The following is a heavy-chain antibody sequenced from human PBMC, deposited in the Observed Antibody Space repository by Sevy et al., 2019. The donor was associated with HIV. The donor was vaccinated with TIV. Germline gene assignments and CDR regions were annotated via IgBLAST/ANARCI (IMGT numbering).Heavy chain of an antibody. CDR2: ISGSGGST. Sequence: GALRLSCAASGFTFSSYAMSWVRQAPGKGLEWVSAISGSGGSTYYADSVKGRFTISRDNSKNTLYLQMNSLRAEDTAVYYCAKTGGSYGQYYFDYWGQGTLVTVSS. J-gene: IGHJ4*02. CDR1: GFTFSSYA. CDR3: AKTGGSYGQYYFDY. V-gene: IGHV3-23*01. D-gene: IGHD1-26*01.